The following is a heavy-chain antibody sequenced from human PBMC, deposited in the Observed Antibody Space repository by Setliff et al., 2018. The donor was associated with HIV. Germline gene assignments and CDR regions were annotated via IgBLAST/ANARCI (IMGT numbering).Heavy chain of an antibody. CDR3: ARNQGDSSGWYAGDY. D-gene: IGHD6-19*01. CDR2: INTSGGSA. Sequence: AASVKVSCKASGYTFTSYPMHWVRQAPGQGLEWMGVINTSGGSAGYAEKFRGRVTMTRDTSTSTVYMDLRSLRSEDTAVYYCARNQGDSSGWYAGDYWGHGTLVTVSS. CDR1: GYTFTSYP. J-gene: IGHJ4*01. V-gene: IGHV1-46*01.